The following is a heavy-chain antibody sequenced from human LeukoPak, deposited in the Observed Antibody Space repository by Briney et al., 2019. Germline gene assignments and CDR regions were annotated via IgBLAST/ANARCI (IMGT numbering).Heavy chain of an antibody. Sequence: ESGPGLVKPSETLSLTCTVSGGSVSSGTFDWSWIRQPPGKGLEWIGHISDSVTTKYSPSLKTRVTISVDTSKNQFSLKLRSVTAADTAVYYCAARGQGSSLSYFVYWGQGTLVTVSS. J-gene: IGHJ4*02. CDR2: ISDSVTT. D-gene: IGHD3-10*01. CDR3: AARGQGSSLSYFVY. V-gene: IGHV4-61*01. CDR1: GGSVSSGTFD.